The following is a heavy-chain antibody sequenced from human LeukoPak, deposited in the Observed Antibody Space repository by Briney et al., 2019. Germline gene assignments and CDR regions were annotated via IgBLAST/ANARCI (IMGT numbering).Heavy chain of an antibody. V-gene: IGHV4-34*01. Sequence: SETLSLTCAVYGGSFSGYYWSWIRQPPGKGLEWIGEINHSGSTNYNPSLKSRVTISVDTSKNQFSLKLSSVTAADTAVYYCARGSSPASYDFYYFDYWGQGTLVTVPS. CDR1: GGSFSGYY. D-gene: IGHD3-3*01. CDR3: ARGSSPASYDFYYFDY. J-gene: IGHJ4*02. CDR2: INHSGST.